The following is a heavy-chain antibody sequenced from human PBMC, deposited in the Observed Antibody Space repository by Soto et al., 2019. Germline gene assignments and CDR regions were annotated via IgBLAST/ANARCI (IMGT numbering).Heavy chain of an antibody. Sequence: SVKVSCKASGGTFSSYAISWVRQAPGQGLEWMGGIIPVFGTANYAQKFQGRVTITADESTSTAYMELSSLRSEDTAVYYCARDLRSPGQDDFWSGYYHFDYWGQGALVTVSS. J-gene: IGHJ4*02. D-gene: IGHD3-3*01. CDR3: ARDLRSPGQDDFWSGYYHFDY. CDR2: IIPVFGTA. V-gene: IGHV1-69*13. CDR1: GGTFSSYA.